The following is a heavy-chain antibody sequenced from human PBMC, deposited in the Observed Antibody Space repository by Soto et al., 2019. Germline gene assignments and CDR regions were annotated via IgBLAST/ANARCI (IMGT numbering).Heavy chain of an antibody. CDR3: ARGFEQLTPPYYYYYYYGMDV. D-gene: IGHD6-13*01. CDR1: GGTFSSYT. J-gene: IGHJ6*02. V-gene: IGHV1-69*02. CDR2: IIPILGIA. Sequence: QVQLVQSGAEVKKPGSSVKVSCKASGGTFSSYTISWVRQAPGQGLEWMGRIIPILGIANYAQKFQGRVTITADKSTSTAYMELSSLRSEDTAVYYCARGFEQLTPPYYYYYYYGMDVWGQGTTVTVSS.